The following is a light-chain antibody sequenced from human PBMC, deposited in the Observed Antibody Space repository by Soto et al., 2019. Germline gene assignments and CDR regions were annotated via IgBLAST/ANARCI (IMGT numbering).Light chain of an antibody. CDR3: SAYSSTSFYV. CDR1: SSDIAGFNY. V-gene: IGLV2-14*01. CDR2: QVT. Sequence: SVLTQPASVSGSPGQSITISCVGSSSDIAGFNYISWFQHHPGKAPKLLIYQVTARPSGISNRFSGSKFGNTASLTISGLQPDDEADYYCSAYSSTSFYVFGPGTKLTVL. J-gene: IGLJ1*01.